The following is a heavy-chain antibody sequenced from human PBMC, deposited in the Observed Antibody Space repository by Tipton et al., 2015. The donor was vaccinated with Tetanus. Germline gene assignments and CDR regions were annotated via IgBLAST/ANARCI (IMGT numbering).Heavy chain of an antibody. D-gene: IGHD6-19*01. J-gene: IGHJ6*02. V-gene: IGHV4-39*01. CDR1: GGSISSSSYY. Sequence: TLSLTCTVSGGSISSSSYYWGWIRQPPGKGLGWIGSIYYSGSTYYNPSLKSRVTISVDTSKNQFSLKLSSVTAADTAVYYCARNTRNTLATVAGTRRNPYYYYGMDVWGQGTTVTVSS. CDR2: IYYSGST. CDR3: ARNTRNTLATVAGTRRNPYYYYGMDV.